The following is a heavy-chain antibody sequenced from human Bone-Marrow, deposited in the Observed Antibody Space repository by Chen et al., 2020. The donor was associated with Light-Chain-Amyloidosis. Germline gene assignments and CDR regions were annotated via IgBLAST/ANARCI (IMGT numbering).Heavy chain of an antibody. V-gene: IGHV3-74*01. CDR3: ARDSGITDCTSGRCYNYNWFDP. Sequence: EVQLVESGGGLVQPGGCLRLSCAASGFSFSSYWMHWVRQAPGKGLVWVSRINTDGSTTTYADSVRGRFTISRDNSKNALYLQMNSLTAEDTAVYYCARDSGITDCTSGRCYNYNWFDPWGQGTLVTVSS. D-gene: IGHD2-2*02. CDR1: GFSFSSYW. J-gene: IGHJ5*02. CDR2: INTDGSTT.